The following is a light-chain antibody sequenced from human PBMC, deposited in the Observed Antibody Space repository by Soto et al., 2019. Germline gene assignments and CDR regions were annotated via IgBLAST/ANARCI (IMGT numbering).Light chain of an antibody. J-gene: IGKJ5*01. CDR1: QSVSSY. CDR3: QVRTNWSIA. CDR2: DAS. V-gene: IGKV3-11*01. Sequence: EIVLTQSPGTLSLSPGERATLSCRASQSVSSYLAWYQQKPGQAPRLLIYDASNRATGIPARFSGTGSGTDFTLTINNLEPEDFAVYYCQVRTNWSIAFGRGTRWR.